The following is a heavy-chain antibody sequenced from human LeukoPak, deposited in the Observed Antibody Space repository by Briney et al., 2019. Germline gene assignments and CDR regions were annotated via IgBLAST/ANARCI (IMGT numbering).Heavy chain of an antibody. J-gene: IGHJ4*02. CDR3: AKVTRDCSGGSCYSSIDY. V-gene: IGHV3-7*01. CDR1: GFTFSDFW. CDR2: INEDGSEK. D-gene: IGHD2-15*01. Sequence: PGGSLRLSCAASGFTFSDFWMTWVRQAPGKGLEWVANINEDGSEKYYVDSVKGRFIISRDNAKNSLYLQMNSLRAEDTAVYYCAKVTRDCSGGSCYSSIDYWGQGTLVTVSS.